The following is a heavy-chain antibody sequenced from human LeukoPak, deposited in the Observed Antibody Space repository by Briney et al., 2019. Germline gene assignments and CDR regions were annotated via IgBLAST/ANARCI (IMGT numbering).Heavy chain of an antibody. CDR2: IIPIFGTA. V-gene: IGHV1-69*06. D-gene: IGHD5-24*01. J-gene: IGHJ4*02. CDR1: GDTFSNYA. Sequence: SVKVSCKASGDTFSNYAISWVRQAPGQGLEWMGGIIPIFGTAKYAQKFQGRVTITADTSTSTAYMELSSLRSEDTAVYYCARAGWLQYYYFDYWGQGTLVTVSS. CDR3: ARAGWLQYYYFDY.